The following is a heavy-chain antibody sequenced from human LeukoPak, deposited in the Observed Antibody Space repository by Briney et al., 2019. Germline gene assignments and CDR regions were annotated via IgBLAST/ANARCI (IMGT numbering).Heavy chain of an antibody. J-gene: IGHJ4*02. V-gene: IGHV1-69*06. Sequence: SVKVSCKASGGTFSTFAINWLRQAPGQGLEWMGGIIPISGTSKTTQKFQDRVTISADKFTSTVFMDLSSLRSEDTAVYYCARQLSAYNMGGDPFNYWGQGTLVTVSS. CDR3: ARQLSAYNMGGDPFNY. D-gene: IGHD3-16*02. CDR2: IIPISGTS. CDR1: GGTFSTFA.